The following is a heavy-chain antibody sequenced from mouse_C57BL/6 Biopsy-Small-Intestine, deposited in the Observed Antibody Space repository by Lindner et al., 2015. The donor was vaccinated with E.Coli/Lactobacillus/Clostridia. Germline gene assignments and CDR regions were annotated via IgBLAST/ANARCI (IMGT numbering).Heavy chain of an antibody. D-gene: IGHD1-1*01. V-gene: IGHV1-84*02. CDR3: ARRDYGANPSGVDY. J-gene: IGHJ4*01. CDR2: IIAYSGNP. CDR1: GYTFTNYG. Sequence: SVKVSCKASGYTFTNYGISWMRQAPGQGLEWMGWIIAYSGNPSYAQKFQGRVTLTTDTSTSTAYMELRSLRSDDTALYYCARRDYGANPSGVDYWGQGTLVTVSS.